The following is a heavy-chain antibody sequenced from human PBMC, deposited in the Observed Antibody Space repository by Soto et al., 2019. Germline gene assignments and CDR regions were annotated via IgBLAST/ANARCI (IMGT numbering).Heavy chain of an antibody. CDR2: ISYDGSNK. J-gene: IGHJ6*02. Sequence: PGGSLRLSCAASGFTFSSYAMHWVRQAPGKGLEWVAVISYDGSNKYYADSVKGRFTISRDNSKNTLYLQMNSLRAEDTAVYYCARDSCSSTSCPPYYYYYYGMDVWRQGTTDTVSS. D-gene: IGHD2-2*01. CDR3: ARDSCSSTSCPPYYYYYYGMDV. CDR1: GFTFSSYA. V-gene: IGHV3-30-3*01.